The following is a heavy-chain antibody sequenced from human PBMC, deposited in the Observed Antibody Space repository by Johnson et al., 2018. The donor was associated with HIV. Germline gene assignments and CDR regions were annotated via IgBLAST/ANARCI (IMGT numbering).Heavy chain of an antibody. CDR2: INGDGSGI. V-gene: IGHV3-74*01. CDR3: ARDAKVGYGDAFDI. Sequence: VQLVESGGGLVQPGGSLRLSCAASGFTFSSYWMHWVRQGPGKGLVWVSRINGDGSGITYADSVTGRFTISRDNAKNTLYLQMNSLRAEDTAVFYCARDAKVGYGDAFDIWGHGTMVTVSS. CDR1: GFTFSSYW. D-gene: IGHD5-12*01. J-gene: IGHJ3*02.